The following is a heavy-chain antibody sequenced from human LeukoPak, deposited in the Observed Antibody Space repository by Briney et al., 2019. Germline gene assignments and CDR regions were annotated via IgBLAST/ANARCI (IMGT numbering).Heavy chain of an antibody. Sequence: GESLKISCKGSGYSFTTYWIGWVRQMPGKGLEWMGIIYPGDSDTRYSPSFQGQVTISADKSISTAYLQWSSLKASDTAMYCCATPYSSSSIAYWGQGTLVTVSS. CDR1: GYSFTTYW. V-gene: IGHV5-51*01. CDR2: IYPGDSDT. J-gene: IGHJ4*02. CDR3: ATPYSSSSIAY. D-gene: IGHD6-6*01.